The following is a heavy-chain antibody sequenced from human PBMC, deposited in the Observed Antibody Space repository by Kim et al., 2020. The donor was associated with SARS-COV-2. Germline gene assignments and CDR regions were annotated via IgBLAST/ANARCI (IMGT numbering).Heavy chain of an antibody. D-gene: IGHD1-7*01. V-gene: IGHV3-53*01. Sequence: GGSLRLSCAASEFTVSSNYMSWVRQAPGKGLEWVSVLYSGGSTYYADSVKGRFTISRDNSKNTLYLQMNSLRAEDTAVYYCARGKTATNAFDYWGQGTLITVSS. J-gene: IGHJ4*02. CDR1: EFTVSSNY. CDR3: ARGKTATNAFDY. CDR2: LYSGGST.